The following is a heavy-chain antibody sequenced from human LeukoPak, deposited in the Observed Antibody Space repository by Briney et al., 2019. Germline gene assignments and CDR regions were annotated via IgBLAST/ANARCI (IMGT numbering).Heavy chain of an antibody. V-gene: IGHV3-23*01. CDR2: ISGSGGST. CDR3: AKESFIPYRYHSSGYIDY. Sequence: GGSLRLSCAASGFTFSSYVISWVRQAPGKGLEWVSGISGSGGSTYYADSVKGRFTISRDNSKNTLYLQMNSLRAEDTAIYYCAKESFIPYRYHSSGYIDYWGQGTLVTVSS. D-gene: IGHD3-22*01. J-gene: IGHJ4*02. CDR1: GFTFSSYV.